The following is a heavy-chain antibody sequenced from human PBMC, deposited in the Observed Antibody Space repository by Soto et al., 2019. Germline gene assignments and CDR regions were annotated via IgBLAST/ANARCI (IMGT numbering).Heavy chain of an antibody. D-gene: IGHD2-15*01. CDR1: GFTFDNAW. V-gene: IGHV3-15*07. Sequence: EVQLVESGGGLVMPGGSLRLSCAASGFTFDNAWMNWVRQAPGKGLEWVGRIKRNVDGGTIDYAESVKGRFSISRDDSKNTLYLQMNSLKTEDTAVYYCTRGGPLGNYFDYWGQGTRVAVSS. CDR2: IKRNVDGGTI. J-gene: IGHJ4*02. CDR3: TRGGPLGNYFDY.